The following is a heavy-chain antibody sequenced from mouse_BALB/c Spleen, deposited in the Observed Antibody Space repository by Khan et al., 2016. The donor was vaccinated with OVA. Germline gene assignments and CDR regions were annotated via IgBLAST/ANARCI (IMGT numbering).Heavy chain of an antibody. CDR1: GFTFSTYC. J-gene: IGHJ3*01. CDR3: ERLAYFYGSGVFAY. Sequence: EVELVESGGDVVKPGGSLKLSCAASGFTFSTYCMSWVRQTPDKRLEWVATVSTGGHYTYYQATVKGRFTITRDNATDTLYLQLSSLKSEDTAMFYCERLAYFYGSGVFAYWGQGTMVTVSS. V-gene: IGHV5-6*01. CDR2: VSTGGHYT. D-gene: IGHD1-1*01.